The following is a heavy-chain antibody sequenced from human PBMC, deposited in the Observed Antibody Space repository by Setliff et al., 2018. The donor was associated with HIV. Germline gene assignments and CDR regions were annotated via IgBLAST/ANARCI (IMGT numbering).Heavy chain of an antibody. D-gene: IGHD2-15*01. CDR2: SHNNGNT. J-gene: IGHJ5*01. V-gene: IGHV4-61*03. Sequence: SETLSLTCTVSGGSISSNTYYWSWIRQPPGEGLEWIGYSHNNGNTHYNPSLKSRVTISVDTSKNHFSLRLNSVTAADTAVYYCARQGSWLDSWGQGTLVTVSS. CDR1: GGSISSNTYY. CDR3: ARQGSWLDS.